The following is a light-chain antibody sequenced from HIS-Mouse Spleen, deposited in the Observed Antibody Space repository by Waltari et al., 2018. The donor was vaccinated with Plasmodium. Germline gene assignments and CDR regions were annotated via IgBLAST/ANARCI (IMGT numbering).Light chain of an antibody. V-gene: IGLV2-8*01. CDR3: SSYAGSNNLV. CDR2: EVS. J-gene: IGLJ2*01. CDR1: SRDVGGYHY. Sequence: QSALTQPHSASGSPGPSVPISCPGTSRDVGGYHYLPWYQHHPGKAPKRMIYEVSKRPSGVPDRFSGSKSGNTASLTVSGLQAEDEADYYCSSYAGSNNLVFGGGTKLTVL.